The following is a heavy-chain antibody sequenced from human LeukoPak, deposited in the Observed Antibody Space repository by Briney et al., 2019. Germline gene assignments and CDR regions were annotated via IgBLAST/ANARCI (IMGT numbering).Heavy chain of an antibody. V-gene: IGHV3-48*01. J-gene: IGHJ4*02. CDR2: ISSSSSTI. CDR1: GFTFSSYS. D-gene: IGHD6-6*01. CDR3: ASSSIAAPPYYFDY. Sequence: GGSLRLSCAASGFTFSSYSMNWVRQAPGKGLEWVSYISSSSSTIYYADSVKGRFTISRDNAKNSLYLQMNSLRAEDTAVYYCASSSIAAPPYYFDYWGQGTLVTVSS.